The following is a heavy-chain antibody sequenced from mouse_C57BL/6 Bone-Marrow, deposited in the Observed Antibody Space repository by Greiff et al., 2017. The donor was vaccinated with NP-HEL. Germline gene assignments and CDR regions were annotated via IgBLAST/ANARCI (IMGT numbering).Heavy chain of an antibody. D-gene: IGHD2-1*01. CDR2: IYPRSGNT. V-gene: IGHV1-81*01. CDR1: GYTFTSYG. CDR3: AKLARYYGNYDYYAMDY. J-gene: IGHJ4*01. Sequence: QVQLQQSGAELARPGASVKLSCKASGYTFTSYGISWVKQRTGQGLEWIGEIYPRSGNTYYNEKFKGKATLTADKSSSTAYMELRSLTSGDSAVYFCAKLARYYGNYDYYAMDYWGQGTSVTVSS.